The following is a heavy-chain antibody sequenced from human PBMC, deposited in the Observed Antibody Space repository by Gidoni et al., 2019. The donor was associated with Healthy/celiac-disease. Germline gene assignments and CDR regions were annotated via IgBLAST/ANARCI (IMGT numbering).Heavy chain of an antibody. J-gene: IGHJ4*02. D-gene: IGHD5-12*01. Sequence: EVQLVESGGGLVQPGGSLRLSCSASGFPFSSYAMHWVRQAPGKGLEYVSAISSNGGSTYYADSVKGRFTISRDNSKNTLYLQMSSLRAEDTAVYYCVKNKEKGYKYYFDYWGQGTLVTVSS. CDR1: GFPFSSYA. CDR2: ISSNGGST. V-gene: IGHV3-64D*06. CDR3: VKNKEKGYKYYFDY.